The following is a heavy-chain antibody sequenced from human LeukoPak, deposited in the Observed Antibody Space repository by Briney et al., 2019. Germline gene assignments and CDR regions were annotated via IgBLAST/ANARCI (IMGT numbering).Heavy chain of an antibody. V-gene: IGHV3-21*01. CDR3: ARVVGGSYLDS. Sequence: AGQSLRLSCTASGFTLSYYTMNWVRQAPGKGLEWVASISGDGNHIYYAASLKGRFTISSDNAKSSVFLQMDSLTPDDTAVYYCARVVGGSYLDSWGQGTLVSVSS. CDR1: GFTLSYYT. J-gene: IGHJ4*02. CDR2: ISGDGNHI. D-gene: IGHD2-21*01.